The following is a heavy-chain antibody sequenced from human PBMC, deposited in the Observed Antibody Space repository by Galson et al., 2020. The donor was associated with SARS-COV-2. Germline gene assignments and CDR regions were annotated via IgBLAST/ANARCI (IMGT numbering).Heavy chain of an antibody. V-gene: IGHV3-33*01. D-gene: IGHD2-2*02. CDR3: ARDRHCSPPTCYTWIDP. Sequence: VGSLRLSCAASGFMFRTYGMHWVRQAPGKGLEWVAFISYDGRSQYYADSVKGRFTISRDNSENMLYLQMTSLRAEDTAIYYCARDRHCSPPTCYTWIDPWGQGTLVTVSS. CDR2: ISYDGRSQ. J-gene: IGHJ5*02. CDR1: GFMFRTYG.